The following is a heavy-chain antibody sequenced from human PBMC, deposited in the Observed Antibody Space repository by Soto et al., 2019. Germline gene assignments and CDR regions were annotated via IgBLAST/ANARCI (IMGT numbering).Heavy chain of an antibody. CDR2: IYYSGST. CDR1: GGSISSGGYY. Sequence: QVQLQESGPGLVKPSQTLSLTCTVSGGSISSGGYYWSWIRQHPGKGLEWIGHIYYSGSTYYNPSLKSRVTISVDTSKNQFSLKLSSVTAADTAVYYCGRETIPRVPRKSGFDLWGRGTQFTVSS. J-gene: IGHJ2*01. D-gene: IGHD2-2*02. CDR3: GRETIPRVPRKSGFDL. V-gene: IGHV4-31*03.